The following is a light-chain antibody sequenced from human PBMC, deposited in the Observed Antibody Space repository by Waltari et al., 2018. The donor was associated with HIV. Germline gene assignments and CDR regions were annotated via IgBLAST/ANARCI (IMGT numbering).Light chain of an antibody. CDR1: KLGTKY. Sequence: SYELTQPPSVSVSPGQTASITCSGDKLGTKYAFWYQQKAGQSPVLVIYQDDKRPSGIPERFSGSNSGNTATLTISGTQAMDEADYYHQWDNRTARVFGPGTKVTVL. CDR2: QDD. V-gene: IGLV3-1*01. CDR3: QWDNRTARV. J-gene: IGLJ1*01.